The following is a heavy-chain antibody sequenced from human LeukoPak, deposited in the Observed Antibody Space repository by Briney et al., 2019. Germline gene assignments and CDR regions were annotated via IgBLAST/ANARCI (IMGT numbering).Heavy chain of an antibody. CDR2: INTRSSYI. J-gene: IGHJ4*02. CDR1: GFTFTSFS. D-gene: IGHD6-19*01. CDR3: VRELSGSGNVYYFDH. V-gene: IGHV3-21*01. Sequence: GGSLRLSCAASGFTFTSFSFNWVRQAPEKGLEWVSSINTRSSYIWYADSVKGRFTISRDNAQNSLYLQMNSLRVEDTAVYYCVRELSGSGNVYYFDHWGQGTLVTVSS.